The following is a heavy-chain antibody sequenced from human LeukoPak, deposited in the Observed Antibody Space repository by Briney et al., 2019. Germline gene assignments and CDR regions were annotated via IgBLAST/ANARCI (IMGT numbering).Heavy chain of an antibody. CDR2: ISSSSSYI. Sequence: TGGSLRLSCAASGFTFSSYSMNGVRQAPGKGLEGVSSISSSSSYIYYADSVKGRFTISRDNAKNSLYLQMNSLRAEDTAVYYCARGDDFWSGTLRFDPWGQGTLVTVSS. V-gene: IGHV3-21*01. CDR1: GFTFSSYS. CDR3: ARGDDFWSGTLRFDP. J-gene: IGHJ5*02. D-gene: IGHD3-3*01.